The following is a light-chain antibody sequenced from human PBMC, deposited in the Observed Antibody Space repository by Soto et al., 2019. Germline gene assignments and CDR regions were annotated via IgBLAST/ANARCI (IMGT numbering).Light chain of an antibody. J-gene: IGKJ4*01. V-gene: IGKV3-15*01. CDR3: QQYNNWPLT. CDR1: QSVSSD. Sequence: EIVLTQSPATLSVSPGDRATLSCRASQSVSSDLAWFQQKPGQAPRFLIYAASTRAAGIPARFSGSGSGTEFTLTISSLQSEYFAIYYGQQYNNWPLTFGGGTKVEIK. CDR2: AAS.